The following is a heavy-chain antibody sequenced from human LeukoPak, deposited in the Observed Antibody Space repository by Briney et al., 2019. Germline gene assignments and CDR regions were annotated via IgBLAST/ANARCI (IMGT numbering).Heavy chain of an antibody. J-gene: IGHJ5*02. D-gene: IGHD6-13*01. Sequence: SETLSLTCTVSGGPISSYYWSSIRQPPGKGLEWIGYIYYSGSTNYNPSLKSRVTISVDTSKNQFSLKLSSVTAADTAVYYCARGSSSWPWFDPWGQGTLVTVSS. V-gene: IGHV4-59*01. CDR1: GGPISSYY. CDR3: ARGSSSWPWFDP. CDR2: IYYSGST.